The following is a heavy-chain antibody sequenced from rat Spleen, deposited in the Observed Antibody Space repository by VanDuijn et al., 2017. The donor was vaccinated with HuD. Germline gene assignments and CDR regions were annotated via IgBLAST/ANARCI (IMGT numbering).Heavy chain of an antibody. J-gene: IGHJ1*01. CDR2: IVYDGSRT. CDR1: GFTFSNYY. Sequence: EVQLVESGGGLVQPGRSMKLSCAASGFTFSNYYMAWVRQAPTKGLEWVASIVYDGSRTYCRDSVKGRFTISRDNAKSTLYLQMDSLRSEDTATYYCARRHYDGAYGYFDFWGPGTMVTVSS. CDR3: ARRHYDGAYGYFDF. V-gene: IGHV5-25*01. D-gene: IGHD1-12*02.